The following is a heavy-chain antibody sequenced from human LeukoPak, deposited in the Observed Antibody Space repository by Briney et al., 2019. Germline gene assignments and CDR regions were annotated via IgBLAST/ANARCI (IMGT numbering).Heavy chain of an antibody. CDR1: GFTFSSYA. V-gene: IGHV3-23*01. CDR3: AKGSPYYDFWSGYYVAYYFDY. D-gene: IGHD3-3*01. CDR2: ISGSGGGT. Sequence: GGSLRLSCAASGFTFSSYAMSWVRQAPGKGLEWVSAISGSGGGTYYADSVKGRFTISRDNSKNTLYLQMNSLRAEDTAVYYCAKGSPYYDFWSGYYVAYYFDYWGQGTLVTVSS. J-gene: IGHJ4*02.